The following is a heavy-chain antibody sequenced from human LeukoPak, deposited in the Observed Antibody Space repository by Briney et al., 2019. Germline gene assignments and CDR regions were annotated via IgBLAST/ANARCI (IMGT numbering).Heavy chain of an antibody. D-gene: IGHD6-13*01. CDR2: IYYSGST. CDR3: ARAPRKQQLIYYGMDV. Sequence: SETLSLTCTVSGGSISSGDYYWSWIRQPPGKGLEWIGYIYYSGSTYYNPSLKSRVTISVDTSKNQFSLKLSSVTAADTAVYYCARAPRKQQLIYYGMDVWGQGTTVTVSS. CDR1: GGSISSGDYY. V-gene: IGHV4-30-4*01. J-gene: IGHJ6*02.